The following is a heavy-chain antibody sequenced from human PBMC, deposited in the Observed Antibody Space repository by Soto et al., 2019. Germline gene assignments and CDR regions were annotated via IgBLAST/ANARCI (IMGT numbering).Heavy chain of an antibody. CDR3: AIWGYNCNFFTFDY. CDR2: VSSIEGT. CDR1: GASFSTYY. J-gene: IGHJ4*02. D-gene: IGHD1-1*01. Sequence: SETLSLTCTVSGASFSTYYWTWIRQPPGEGLEWIGYVSSIEGTTYNPSLRSRVRISLNTAKTHFSMTLTSVTAAETAVYYCAIWGYNCNFFTFDYCSQLSLVPVSA. V-gene: IGHV4-59*01.